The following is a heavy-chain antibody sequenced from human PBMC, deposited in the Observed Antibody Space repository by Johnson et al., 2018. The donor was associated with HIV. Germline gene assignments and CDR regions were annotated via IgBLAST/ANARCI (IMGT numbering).Heavy chain of an antibody. V-gene: IGHV3-20*04. CDR2: INWNGGSK. Sequence: VHLVESGGGLIQPGGSLRLSCAASGFTFDDHGMSWVRQVPGKGLEWVSGINWNGGSKDYADSVKGRFTISRDNAKNSLYLQMNSLRAEDTALYYCVRGIVVVVAAGRADAFDIWGQGTMVTVSS. D-gene: IGHD2-15*01. CDR1: GFTFDDHG. CDR3: VRGIVVVVAAGRADAFDI. J-gene: IGHJ3*02.